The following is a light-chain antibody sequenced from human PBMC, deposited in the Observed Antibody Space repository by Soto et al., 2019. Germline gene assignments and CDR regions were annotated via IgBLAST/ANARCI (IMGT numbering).Light chain of an antibody. J-gene: IGKJ4*01. Sequence: ETVMTQSPATLSVSPGERATLSCRASQSVSTNLAWYQQKPGQAPRLLIYGASIRASGIPARFSGSGSGTDFTLTINNLQSEDFAVYFCQQYKNWPLLTFGGGTKVEI. V-gene: IGKV3-15*01. CDR2: GAS. CDR3: QQYKNWPLLT. CDR1: QSVSTN.